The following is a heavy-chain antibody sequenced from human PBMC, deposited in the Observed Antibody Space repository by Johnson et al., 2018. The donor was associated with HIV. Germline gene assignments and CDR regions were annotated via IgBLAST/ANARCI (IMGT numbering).Heavy chain of an antibody. CDR3: ARDSQTYDYVWGSYRLKGDDAFDI. Sequence: VQLVESGGGLVQPGGSLRLSCAASGFTFSSYWMSWVRQAPGTGLEWVANIQQDGREKYYVDSVKGRFTISRDTAKNSLYLQMNRLRAEDTAVYYCARDSQTYDYVWGSYRLKGDDAFDIWGQGTMVTVSS. CDR2: IQQDGREK. V-gene: IGHV3-7*01. D-gene: IGHD3-16*02. CDR1: GFTFSSYW. J-gene: IGHJ3*02.